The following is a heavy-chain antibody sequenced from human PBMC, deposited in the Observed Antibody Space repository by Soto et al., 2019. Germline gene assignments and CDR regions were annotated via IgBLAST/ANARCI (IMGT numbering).Heavy chain of an antibody. Sequence: SETLSLTCAVSGGSISSSNWWSWVRQPPGKGLEWIGEIYHSGSTNYNPSLKSRVTISVDKSKNQFSLKLSSVTAADTAVYYCASFTPYSSGWYGGDAFDIWGQGTVVTVSS. CDR2: IYHSGST. D-gene: IGHD6-19*01. CDR3: ASFTPYSSGWYGGDAFDI. CDR1: GGSISSSNW. V-gene: IGHV4-4*02. J-gene: IGHJ3*02.